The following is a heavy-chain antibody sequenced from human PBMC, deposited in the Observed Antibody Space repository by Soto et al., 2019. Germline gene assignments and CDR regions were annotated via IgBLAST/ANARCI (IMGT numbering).Heavy chain of an antibody. V-gene: IGHV3-30*18. CDR3: AKDGSCYGDYVGPFFDY. CDR1: GFTFSSYG. D-gene: IGHD4-17*01. CDR2: ISYDGSNK. Sequence: GGSLRLSCAASGFTFSSYGMHWVRQAPGKGLEWVAVISYDGSNKYYADSVKGRFTISRDNSKNTLYLQMNSLRAEDTAVYYCAKDGSCYGDYVGPFFDYWAEGTLVTVSA. J-gene: IGHJ4*02.